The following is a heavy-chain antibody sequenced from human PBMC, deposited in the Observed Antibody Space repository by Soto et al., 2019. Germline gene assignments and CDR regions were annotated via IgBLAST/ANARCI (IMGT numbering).Heavy chain of an antibody. V-gene: IGHV1-8*02. CDR2: VNANSGNA. J-gene: IGHJ4*02. CDR1: GYTFTSYG. Sequence: ASVKVSCKASGYTFTSYGINWVRQAPGQGLEWMGWVNANSGNAGYAQKFQGRVTMTTSSSIRTAYMELNSLRSEDTAVYYCARGWGRWPHEKPGDYWGQGTLVTVSS. D-gene: IGHD3-16*01. CDR3: ARGWGRWPHEKPGDY.